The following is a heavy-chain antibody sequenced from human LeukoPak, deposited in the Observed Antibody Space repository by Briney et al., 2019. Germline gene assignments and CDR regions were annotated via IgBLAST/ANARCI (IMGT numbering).Heavy chain of an antibody. CDR1: GGSISSSSYY. V-gene: IGHV4-39*01. CDR3: ARLSITMVRGVIN. CDR2: IYYSGST. Sequence: PSETLSLTCTVSGGSISSSSYYWGWIRQPPGKGLEWIGSIYYSGSTYYNPSPKSRVTISVDTSKNQFSLKLSSVTAADTAVYYCARLSITMVRGVINWGQGTLVTVSS. D-gene: IGHD3-10*01. J-gene: IGHJ4*02.